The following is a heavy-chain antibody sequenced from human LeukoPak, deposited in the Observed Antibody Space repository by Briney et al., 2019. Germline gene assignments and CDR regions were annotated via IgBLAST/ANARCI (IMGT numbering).Heavy chain of an antibody. V-gene: IGHV1-8*01. CDR3: ARGRNDFWSGYYTREYYYYYLDV. J-gene: IGHJ6*03. CDR1: GYTFTSYD. CDR2: MNPNSGNT. Sequence: ASVKVSCKASGYTFTSYDINWVRQATGQGLEWMGWMNPNSGNTGYAQKFQGRVTMTRNTSISTAYMELSSLRSEGTAVYYCARGRNDFWSGYYTREYYYYYLDVWGKGTTVTVSS. D-gene: IGHD3-3*01.